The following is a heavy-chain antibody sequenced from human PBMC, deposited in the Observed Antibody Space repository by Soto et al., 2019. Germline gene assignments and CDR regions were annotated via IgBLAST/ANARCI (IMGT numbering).Heavy chain of an antibody. CDR3: ARDSEIFGVRYGMDV. D-gene: IGHD3-3*01. V-gene: IGHV4-31*03. Sequence: NPSETLSLTCTVSGGSISSGGYYWSWIRQHPGKGLEWIGYIYYSGSTYYNPSLKSRVTISVDTSKNQFSLKLSSVTAADTAVYYCARDSEIFGVRYGMDVWGQGTTVTVSS. CDR1: GGSISSGGYY. J-gene: IGHJ6*02. CDR2: IYYSGST.